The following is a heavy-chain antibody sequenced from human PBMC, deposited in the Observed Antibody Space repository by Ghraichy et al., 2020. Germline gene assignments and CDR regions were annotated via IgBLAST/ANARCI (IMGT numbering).Heavy chain of an antibody. J-gene: IGHJ6*02. CDR3: ARGGAAMEYYYYYGMDV. D-gene: IGHD5-18*01. Sequence: GSLRLSCTVSGGSISSYYWSWIRQPPGKGLEWIGYIYYSGSTNYNPSLKSRVTISVDTSKNQFSLKLSSVTAADTAVYYCARGGAAMEYYYYYGMDVWGQGTTVTVSS. CDR1: GGSISSYY. CDR2: IYYSGST. V-gene: IGHV4-59*01.